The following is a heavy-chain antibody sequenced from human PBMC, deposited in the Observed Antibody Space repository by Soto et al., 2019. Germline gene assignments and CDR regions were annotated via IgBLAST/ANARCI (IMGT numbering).Heavy chain of an antibody. D-gene: IGHD2-2*01. Sequence: GASVKVSFKASGYTFTSYAMHWLRQAPGQRLEWMGWINAGNGNTKYSQKFQGRVTITRDTSASTAYMELSSLRSEDTAVYYCARPYCSSTSCPYQYYYYGMDVWGQGTTVTVSS. CDR1: GYTFTSYA. CDR2: INAGNGNT. V-gene: IGHV1-3*01. CDR3: ARPYCSSTSCPYQYYYYGMDV. J-gene: IGHJ6*02.